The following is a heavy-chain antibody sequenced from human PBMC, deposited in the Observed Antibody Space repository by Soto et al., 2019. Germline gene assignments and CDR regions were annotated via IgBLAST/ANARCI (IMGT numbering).Heavy chain of an antibody. CDR1: GYTFINFD. Sequence: ASVKVSCKASGYTFINFDISWVRQATGQGLEWMGWMNPGSGKTGYANKFQGRVTMTRDASTGTAHLELSSLTSEDTAVYYCARMASAGTLNWFDPRGQGTLVTVS. J-gene: IGHJ5*02. V-gene: IGHV1-8*02. CDR3: ARMASAGTLNWFDP. D-gene: IGHD6-13*01. CDR2: MNPGSGKT.